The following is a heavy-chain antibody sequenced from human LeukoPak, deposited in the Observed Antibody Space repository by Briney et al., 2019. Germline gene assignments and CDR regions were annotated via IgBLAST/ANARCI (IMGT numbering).Heavy chain of an antibody. CDR3: ARKSAGFLTA. CDR1: GYTFTGDQ. Sequence: ASVKVSCKASGYTFTGDQIYWLRQAPGQGLEWVGWIKPSSGDTLYEQKFQGRVTMTRDKSISSAYMELSSLRSDDTAVYYCARKSAGFLTAWGKGTTVTVSS. CDR2: IKPSSGDT. J-gene: IGHJ6*04. D-gene: IGHD2/OR15-2a*01. V-gene: IGHV1-2*02.